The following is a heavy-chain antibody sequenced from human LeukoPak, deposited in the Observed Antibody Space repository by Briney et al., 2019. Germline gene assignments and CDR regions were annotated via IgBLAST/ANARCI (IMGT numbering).Heavy chain of an antibody. CDR1: GFIFGGYN. D-gene: IGHD6-19*01. CDR3: ASRRSGWPNDALDI. Sequence: GGALRLSLSGPGFIFGGYNIRWGRPAPRKGVGGVFYISASGGNTFYADSVKGRFSISRDNANNLIYLQIHSLRAEDTAVYYCASRRSGWPNDALDIWGQGTMVTVSS. CDR2: ISASGGNT. J-gene: IGHJ3*02. V-gene: IGHV3-48*01.